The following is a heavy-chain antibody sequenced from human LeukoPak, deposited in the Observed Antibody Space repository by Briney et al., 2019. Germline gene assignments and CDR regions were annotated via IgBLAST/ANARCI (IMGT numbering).Heavy chain of an antibody. D-gene: IGHD5-12*01. J-gene: IGHJ4*02. V-gene: IGHV1-2*02. CDR2: INPTSGGT. Sequence: ASVKVSCKASGYTFTGYYMHWVRQAPGQGLEWMGWINPTSGGTNYAQKFQGSVTMTRDTSISTIYMELSRLKSDDTAVYFCARSGGYSGYDVLNYWGQGTLVTVSS. CDR1: GYTFTGYY. CDR3: ARSGGYSGYDVLNY.